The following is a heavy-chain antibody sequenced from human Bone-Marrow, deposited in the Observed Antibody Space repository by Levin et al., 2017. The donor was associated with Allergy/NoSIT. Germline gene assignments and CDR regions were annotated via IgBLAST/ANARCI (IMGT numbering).Heavy chain of an antibody. V-gene: IGHV1-8*01. CDR3: ARGDCYSGSCYGPDWYDP. D-gene: IGHD2-15*01. CDR1: GYTFTSYN. J-gene: IGHJ5*02. Sequence: ASVKVSCKTSGYTFTSYNVYWVRQAPGQGLEWMGYINPNSGNTGYAQKFQGRVTMTRNSSITTAYMELSGLRFEDTAIYYCARGDCYSGSCYGPDWYDPWGQGTQVTVSS. CDR2: INPNSGNT.